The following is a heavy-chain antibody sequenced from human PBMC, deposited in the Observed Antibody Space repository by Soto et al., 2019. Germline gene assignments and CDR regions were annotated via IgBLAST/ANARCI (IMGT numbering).Heavy chain of an antibody. J-gene: IGHJ6*02. V-gene: IGHV1-18*01. CDR2: ISAYNGKT. CDR1: GYTFTSYG. CDR3: ARAVYDFWSGSLYYGMDV. D-gene: IGHD3-3*01. Sequence: GASVKVSCKASGYTFTSYGISWVRQAPGQGLEWMGWISAYNGKTNYAQKLQGRVTMTTDTSTSTAYMELRSLRSDDTAVYYCARAVYDFWSGSLYYGMDVWGQGTTVTVSS.